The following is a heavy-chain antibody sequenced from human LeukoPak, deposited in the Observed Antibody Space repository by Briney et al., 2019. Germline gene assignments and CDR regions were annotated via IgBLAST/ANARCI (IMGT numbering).Heavy chain of an antibody. CDR3: ARGHGGLGGMDV. V-gene: IGHV4-34*01. CDR2: INHSRST. CDR1: GGSFSGYD. Sequence: SETLSLTCAVYGGSFSGYDWSWIRQPPGKGLEWIGEINHSRSTNYSPSLKSRVTISVDTSKNHFSLKVRSVTAADTAVYYCARGHGGLGGMDVWGQGTTVTVSS. D-gene: IGHD2-15*01. J-gene: IGHJ6*02.